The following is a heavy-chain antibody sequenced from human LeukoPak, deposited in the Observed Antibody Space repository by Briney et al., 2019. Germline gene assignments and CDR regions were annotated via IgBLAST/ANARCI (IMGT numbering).Heavy chain of an antibody. D-gene: IGHD3-10*01. V-gene: IGHV3-23*01. CDR2: ISVSGDRT. CDR3: AKGYYGSGSYGWFDY. Sequence: PGGSLRLSCAASGFTLSSYSMNWVRQAPGKGPEWVSSISVSGDRTYYADSVKGRFTISRDNSKNTLFLQMNSLRAEDTAVYCAKGYYGSGSYGWFDYWGQGTLVTVSS. J-gene: IGHJ4*02. CDR1: GFTLSSYS.